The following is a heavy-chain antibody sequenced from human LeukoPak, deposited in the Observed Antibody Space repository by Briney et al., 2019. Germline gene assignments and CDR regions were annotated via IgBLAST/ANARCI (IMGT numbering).Heavy chain of an antibody. V-gene: IGHV3-23*01. CDR2: IIPSGSTT. J-gene: IGHJ4*02. CDR3: ARDRGWIQFED. CDR1: GFAFDIHG. Sequence: GGSLRLSCAASGFAFDIHGMNWVRQAPGKGLEWVSGIIPSGSTTYYADSVKGRFTISRDNSKNTVYLQINSLRDEDTAVYYCARDRGWIQFEDWGQGTLVTVSS. D-gene: IGHD5-24*01.